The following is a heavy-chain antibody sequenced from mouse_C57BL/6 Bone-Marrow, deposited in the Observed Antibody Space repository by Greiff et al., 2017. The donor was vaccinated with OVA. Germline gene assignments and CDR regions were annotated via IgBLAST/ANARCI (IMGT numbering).Heavy chain of an antibody. CDR2: IYPGSGHT. D-gene: IGHD1-1*01. CDR3: ARYYDGRGFAD. V-gene: IGHV1-76*01. Sequence: QVQLQQSGAELVRPGASVKLSCKASGYTFTDYYINWVKQRPGQGLEWIARIYPGSGHTYYNEKFKGKATLTAEKSSSTAYMHLSSLTSEDSDVYFCARYYDGRGFADWGQGTLVTVSA. J-gene: IGHJ3*01. CDR1: GYTFTDYY.